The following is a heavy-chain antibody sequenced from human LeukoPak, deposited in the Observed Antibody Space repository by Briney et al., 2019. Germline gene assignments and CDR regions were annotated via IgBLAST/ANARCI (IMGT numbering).Heavy chain of an antibody. D-gene: IGHD3-22*01. CDR2: ISWNSGSI. CDR3: AKLGRNYYDSSGYYYAFDI. J-gene: IGHJ3*02. Sequence: GRSLRLSCAASGFTFDDYAMHWVRQAPGKGLEWVSGISWNSGSIGYADSVKGRFTISRDNAKNSLYLQMNSLRAEDTALYYCAKLGRNYYDSSGYYYAFDIWGQGQWSPSLQ. CDR1: GFTFDDYA. V-gene: IGHV3-9*01.